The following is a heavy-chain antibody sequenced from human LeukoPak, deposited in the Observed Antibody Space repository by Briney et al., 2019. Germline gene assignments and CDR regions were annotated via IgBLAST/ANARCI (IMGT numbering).Heavy chain of an antibody. J-gene: IGHJ4*02. CDR1: GFTFSSYV. CDR3: ARVGAAADVDY. V-gene: IGHV3-48*03. CDR2: ISSSGSTI. Sequence: GGSLRLSCAASGFTFSSYVMNWVRQAPGKGLEWVSYISSSGSTIYYADSVKGRFTISRDSAKNSLYLQMNSLRAEDTAVYYCARVGAAADVDYWGQGTLVTVSS. D-gene: IGHD6-13*01.